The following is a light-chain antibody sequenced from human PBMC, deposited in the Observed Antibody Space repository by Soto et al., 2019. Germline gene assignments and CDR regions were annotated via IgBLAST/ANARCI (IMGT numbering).Light chain of an antibody. CDR3: QSYDTSLSGSGV. J-gene: IGLJ1*01. V-gene: IGLV1-40*01. CDR1: SSNIGAGYD. Sequence: QSVLTQPPSVSGAPGQSVTISCTGSSSNIGAGYDVHWYQQRPGAAPRLLIFANTGRPSGVPDRFSASKSYTSASLTIAGLQAEDEADYYCQSYDTSLSGSGVFGTGTKVTVL. CDR2: ANT.